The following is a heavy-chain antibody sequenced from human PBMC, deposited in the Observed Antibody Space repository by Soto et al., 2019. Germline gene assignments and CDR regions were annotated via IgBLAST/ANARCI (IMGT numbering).Heavy chain of an antibody. CDR3: ARGGPDGFCSGGRCYFDS. V-gene: IGHV3-9*01. CDR2: ISWNSNIV. CDR1: GFTFDDYA. Sequence: EVHLVESGGGLVQPGRSLRLSCAASGFTFDDYAMYWVRRVPGKGLEWVSSISWNSNIVGYVDSVKGRFTISRDNAKNSLYLPMNRLRPEDTALYYCARGGPDGFCSGGRCYFDSWGQGTLVTVSS. D-gene: IGHD2-15*01. J-gene: IGHJ4*02.